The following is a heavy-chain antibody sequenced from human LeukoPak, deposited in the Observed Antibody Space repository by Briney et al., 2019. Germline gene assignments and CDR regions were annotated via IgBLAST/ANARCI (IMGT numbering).Heavy chain of an antibody. CDR3: ARVRDDYVWGSYRYLDY. V-gene: IGHV4-30-4*08. Sequence: KPSETLSLTCAVYGGSFSGYYWSWIRQPPGKGLEWIGYIYYSGSTYYNPSLKSRVTISVDTSKNQFSLKLSSVTAADTAVYYCARVRDDYVWGSYRYLDYWGQGTLVTVSS. J-gene: IGHJ4*02. CDR1: GGSFSGYY. D-gene: IGHD3-16*02. CDR2: IYYSGST.